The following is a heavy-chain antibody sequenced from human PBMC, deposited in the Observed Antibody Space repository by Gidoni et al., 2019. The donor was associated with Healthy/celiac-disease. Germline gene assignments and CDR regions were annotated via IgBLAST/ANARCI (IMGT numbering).Heavy chain of an antibody. J-gene: IGHJ6*02. Sequence: QIALKESGPTPVNPTQTLTLTCTFSGFSLSTSGVGVGWIRQPPGKALEWLTLIYWYDDKRYSPSLKSRLTITKDTSKNQVVLTMTNMDPVDTATYYCAHDYYYGMDVWGQGTTVTVSS. CDR2: IYWYDDK. CDR3: AHDYYYGMDV. V-gene: IGHV2-5*01. CDR1: GFSLSTSGVG.